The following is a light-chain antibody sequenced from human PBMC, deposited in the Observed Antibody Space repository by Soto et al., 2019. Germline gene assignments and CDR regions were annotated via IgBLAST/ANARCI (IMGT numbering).Light chain of an antibody. J-gene: IGKJ1*01. CDR2: KAS. CDR1: QSISSY. Sequence: DIQMTQSPSSLSASVGDRVTITCRASQSISSYLNWYQQKPGKAPKLLISKASKLESGVPSRFSGSGSGTEFTLTISSLQPDDFATYYCQQYNSYSWTFGQGTKVDIK. V-gene: IGKV1-5*03. CDR3: QQYNSYSWT.